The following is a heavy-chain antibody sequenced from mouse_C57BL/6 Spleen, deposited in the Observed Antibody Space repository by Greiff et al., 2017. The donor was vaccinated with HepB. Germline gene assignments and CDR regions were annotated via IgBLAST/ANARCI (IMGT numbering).Heavy chain of an antibody. CDR3: ARGGAVVGDY. V-gene: IGHV1-80*01. CDR1: GYAFSSYL. J-gene: IGHJ2*01. D-gene: IGHD1-1*01. Sequence: QVQLKESGAELVKPGASVKISCKASGYAFSSYLMNWVKQRPGKGLEWIGQIYPGDGDTNYNGKFKGKATLTADKSSSTAYMQLSSLTSEDSAVYFCARGGAVVGDYWGQGTTLTVSS. CDR2: IYPGDGDT.